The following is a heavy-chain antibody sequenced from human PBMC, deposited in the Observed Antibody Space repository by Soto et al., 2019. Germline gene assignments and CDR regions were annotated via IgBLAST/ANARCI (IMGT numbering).Heavy chain of an antibody. CDR3: ARHSSHSGWYP. Sequence: SETLSLTCTVSGGSINSYYWSWIRQPPGKRLEWIGYIYYSGSTNYNPSLRSRVTISVDTSKNQFSLQLNSVTAADTAVYYCARHSSHSGWYPWGQGTLVTVSS. J-gene: IGHJ5*02. CDR2: IYYSGST. CDR1: GGSINSYY. V-gene: IGHV4-59*08. D-gene: IGHD6-19*01.